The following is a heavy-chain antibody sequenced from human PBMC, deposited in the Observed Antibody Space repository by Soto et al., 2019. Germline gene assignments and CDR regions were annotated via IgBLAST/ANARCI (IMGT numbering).Heavy chain of an antibody. CDR2: INHSGST. CDR3: ARVLLIATGGNCSSTSCYRWYDP. D-gene: IGHD2-2*01. Sequence: SETLSLTCTVSGCSISSYYWSWIRQPPGKGLEWIGEINHSGSTNYNPSLKSRVTISVDTSKNQFSLKLSSVTAADTAVYYCARVLLIATGGNCSSTSCYRWYDPWGQGTLVTVSS. CDR1: GCSISSYY. J-gene: IGHJ5*02. V-gene: IGHV4-34*01.